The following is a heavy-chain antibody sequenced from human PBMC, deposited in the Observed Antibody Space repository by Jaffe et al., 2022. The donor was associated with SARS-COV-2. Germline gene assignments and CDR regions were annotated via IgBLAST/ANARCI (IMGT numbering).Heavy chain of an antibody. D-gene: IGHD3-22*01. CDR3: ARNSMGIGGYFDL. CDR1: GGSFSGYY. V-gene: IGHV4-34*01. CDR2: INHSGST. J-gene: IGHJ2*01. Sequence: QVQLQQWGAGLLKPSETLSLTCAVYGGSFSGYYWSWIRQPPGKGLEWIGEINHSGSTNYNPSLKSRVTISVDTSKNQFSLKLSSVTAADTAVYYCARNSMGIGGYFDLWGRGTLVTVSS.